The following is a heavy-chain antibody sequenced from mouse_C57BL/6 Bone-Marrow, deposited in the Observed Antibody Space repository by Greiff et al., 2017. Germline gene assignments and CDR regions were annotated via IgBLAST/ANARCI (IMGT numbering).Heavy chain of an antibody. CDR1: GFTFSNYW. V-gene: IGHV6-3*01. Sequence: EVKLMESGGGLVQPGGSMTLSCVASGFTFSNYWMNWVRQSPEKGLEWVAQIRLKSDNYATPYAESVKGRFTISRYESKSRVYLQMNNLRAEDTGIYCCTGAWFAYWGQGTLVTVSA. J-gene: IGHJ3*01. CDR2: IRLKSDNYAT. CDR3: TGAWFAY.